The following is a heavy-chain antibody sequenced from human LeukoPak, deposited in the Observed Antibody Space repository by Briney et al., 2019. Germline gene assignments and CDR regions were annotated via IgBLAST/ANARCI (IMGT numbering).Heavy chain of an antibody. J-gene: IGHJ3*02. CDR1: GYTFTGYY. CDR3: ARSREVLRYFDWLADAFDI. Sequence: GASVKVSYKASGYTFTGYYMHWVRQAPGQGLEWMGWINPNSGGTNYAQKFQGRVTMTRDTSISTAYMELSRLRSDDTAVYYCARSREVLRYFDWLADAFDIWGQGTMVTVSS. CDR2: INPNSGGT. V-gene: IGHV1-2*02. D-gene: IGHD3-9*01.